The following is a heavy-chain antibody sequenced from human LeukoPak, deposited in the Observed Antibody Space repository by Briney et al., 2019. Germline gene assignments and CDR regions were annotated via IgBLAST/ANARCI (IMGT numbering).Heavy chain of an antibody. CDR3: ARTAKYYYGSETYYFFDY. D-gene: IGHD3-10*01. Sequence: PSETLSLTCAVYGGSFSSYYWGWIRQPPGKGLEWIGSIYYSGSTYYNPSLKSRVTISIDTSQNQFSLKLTSVTPADTAVYYCARTAKYYYGSETYYFFDYWDQGTLVTVSS. CDR2: IYYSGST. J-gene: IGHJ4*02. CDR1: GGSFSSYY. V-gene: IGHV4-39*07.